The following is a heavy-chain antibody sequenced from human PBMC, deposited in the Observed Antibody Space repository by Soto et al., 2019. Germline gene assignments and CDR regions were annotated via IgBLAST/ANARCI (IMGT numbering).Heavy chain of an antibody. J-gene: IGHJ6*03. CDR3: AAGYDYRRYYYMDV. CDR2: IVVGSGNT. CDR1: GFTFTSSA. V-gene: IGHV1-58*02. D-gene: IGHD3-16*01. Sequence: ASVKVSCKASGFTFTSSAMQWVRQARGQRLEWIGWIVVGSGNTNYAQKFQERVTITRDMSTSTAYMELSSLRSEDTAVYYCAAGYDYRRYYYMDVWGKGTTVTAP.